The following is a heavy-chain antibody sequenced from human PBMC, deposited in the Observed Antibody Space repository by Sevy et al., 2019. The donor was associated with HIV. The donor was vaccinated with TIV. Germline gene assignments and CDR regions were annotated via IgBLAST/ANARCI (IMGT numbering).Heavy chain of an antibody. CDR1: GGSISSSSYY. J-gene: IGHJ6*02. CDR3: ARAWVNCSGGSCQPTYYYYGMDV. D-gene: IGHD2-15*01. CDR2: IYYSGST. Sequence: SESLSLTCTVSGGSISSSSYYWGWIRQPPGKGLEWIGSIYYSGSTYYNPSLKSRVTISVDTSKNLFSLRLSSVTAAETAVYYCARAWVNCSGGSCQPTYYYYGMDVWGQGTTVTVSS. V-gene: IGHV4-39*01.